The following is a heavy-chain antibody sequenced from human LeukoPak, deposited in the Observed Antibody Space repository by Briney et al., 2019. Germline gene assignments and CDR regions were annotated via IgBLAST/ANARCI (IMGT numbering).Heavy chain of an antibody. CDR1: GGSISSYA. D-gene: IGHD3/OR15-3a*01. J-gene: IGHJ3*02. Sequence: SETLSLTCTVSGGSISSYAWSWIRQPPGKGLEWIGYIYYSGSNNYNPSLKSRVTILVGKSTNQFSLKLRSVSTADTAVYYCARLLRGPNDAFDIWGQGTMVTIS. CDR3: ARLLRGPNDAFDI. CDR2: IYYSGSN. V-gene: IGHV4-59*01.